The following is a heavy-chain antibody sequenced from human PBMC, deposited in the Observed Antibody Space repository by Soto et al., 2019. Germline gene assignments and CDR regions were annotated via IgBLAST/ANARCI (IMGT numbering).Heavy chain of an antibody. CDR3: ARYVFWSAHNWFDP. CDR2: ISGSGGST. V-gene: IGHV3-23*01. Sequence: PGGSLRLSCAASGFTFSSYAMSWVRQAPGKGLEWVSAISGSGGSTYYADSVKGRFTISRDNSKNTLYLQMNSLRAEDTAIYYCARYVFWSAHNWFDPLGQGTLVTVSS. J-gene: IGHJ5*02. CDR1: GFTFSSYA. D-gene: IGHD3-3*01.